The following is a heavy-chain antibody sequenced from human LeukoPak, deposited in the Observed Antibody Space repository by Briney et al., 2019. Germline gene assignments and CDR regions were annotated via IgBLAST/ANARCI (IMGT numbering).Heavy chain of an antibody. Sequence: GGSLTLSCAASGFSFNSCAMGWVRQAPGKGLEWVSIIIASSGSTFYADSVKGRFTISRDNSKNTLYLQMNSLRVEDTAVYYCVKGGYDFVEVAYFDFWGQGTLVTVSS. V-gene: IGHV3-23*01. CDR3: VKGGYDFVEVAYFDF. D-gene: IGHD5-12*01. CDR2: IIASSGST. CDR1: GFSFNSCA. J-gene: IGHJ4*02.